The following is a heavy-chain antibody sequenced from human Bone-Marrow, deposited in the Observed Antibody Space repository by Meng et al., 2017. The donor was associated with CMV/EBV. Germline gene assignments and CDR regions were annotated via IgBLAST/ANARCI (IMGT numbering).Heavy chain of an antibody. D-gene: IGHD5-12*01. CDR1: GFTFDDYG. V-gene: IGHV3-21*01. Sequence: GESLKISCSASGFTFDDYGMSWVRQVPGKGLEWVSSISSGSSYIYYADSVKGRFTISRDNAKNSLYLQMNSLRAEDTAVYYCARDFKSDSPATVDLWGRGTLVTFSS. CDR3: ARDFKSDSPATVDL. J-gene: IGHJ2*01. CDR2: ISSGSSYI.